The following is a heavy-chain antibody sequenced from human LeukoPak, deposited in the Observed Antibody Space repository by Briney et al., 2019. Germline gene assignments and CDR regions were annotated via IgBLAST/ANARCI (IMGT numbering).Heavy chain of an antibody. Sequence: PSETLSLTCVVYGGPFSGYYWSWIRQSPGKGLEWIGEINQSGNTNYNPSLKSRVTISTDTSKNQFSLKVTSVTAGDTAVYYCARARGWTSGDDYYYGMDVWGQGTTGTVSS. V-gene: IGHV4-34*01. D-gene: IGHD4-17*01. CDR3: ARARGWTSGDDYYYGMDV. CDR1: GGPFSGYY. CDR2: INQSGNT. J-gene: IGHJ6*02.